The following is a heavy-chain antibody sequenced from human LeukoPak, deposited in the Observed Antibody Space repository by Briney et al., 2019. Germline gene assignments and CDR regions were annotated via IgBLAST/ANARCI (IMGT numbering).Heavy chain of an antibody. V-gene: IGHV4-59*01. J-gene: IGHJ6*03. Sequence: SETLSLTCTVSGGSISSYYWSWIRQPPGKGLEWIGYIYYSGSTNYNPSLKGRVTISVDTSKNQFSLKLSSVTAADTAVYYCAGVPAAYYYYYYMDVWGKGTTVTVSS. CDR2: IYYSGST. D-gene: IGHD2-2*01. CDR3: AGVPAAYYYYYYMDV. CDR1: GGSISSYY.